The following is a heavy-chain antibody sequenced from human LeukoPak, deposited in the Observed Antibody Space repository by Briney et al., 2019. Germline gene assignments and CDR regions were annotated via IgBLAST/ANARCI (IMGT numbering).Heavy chain of an antibody. CDR1: EYTFTSYD. Sequence: GASVKVSCRASEYTFTSYDFHWVRQAPGQGLEWMGMINPSGRTTTNAEKFQGRVTMTRDTSTSTVHMELSSLRSDDTAIYYCATDDLDYGAPGNWGQGTLVTVSS. D-gene: IGHD4/OR15-4a*01. CDR3: ATDDLDYGAPGN. V-gene: IGHV1-46*01. J-gene: IGHJ4*02. CDR2: INPSGRTT.